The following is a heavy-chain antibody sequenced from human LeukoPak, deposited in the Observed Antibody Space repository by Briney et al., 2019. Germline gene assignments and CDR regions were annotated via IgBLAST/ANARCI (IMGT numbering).Heavy chain of an antibody. V-gene: IGHV3-21*01. CDR3: ARDQRGYCSGGSCKTSYYYYYMDV. J-gene: IGHJ6*03. Sequence: GGSLRLSCAASGFTFSSYGMHWVRQAPGKGLEWVSSISSSSSYIYYADSVKGRFTISRDNAKNSLYLQMNSLRAEDTAVYYCARDQRGYCSGGSCKTSYYYYYMDVWGKGTTVTVSS. CDR1: GFTFSSYG. CDR2: ISSSSSYI. D-gene: IGHD2-15*01.